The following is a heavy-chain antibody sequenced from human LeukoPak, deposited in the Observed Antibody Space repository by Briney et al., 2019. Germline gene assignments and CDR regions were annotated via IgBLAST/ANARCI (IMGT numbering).Heavy chain of an antibody. CDR2: IYYSGST. D-gene: IGHD6-13*01. CDR1: GGSISSYY. V-gene: IGHV4-59*01. CDR3: ARSIAAAGEQFDP. Sequence: SETLSLTCTVSGGSISSYYWSWIRQPPGKGLEWIGYIYYSGSTNYNPSLKSRVTISVDTSKNQFSLKLSSVTAADTAVYYCARSIAAAGEQFDPWGQGTLVTVSS. J-gene: IGHJ5*02.